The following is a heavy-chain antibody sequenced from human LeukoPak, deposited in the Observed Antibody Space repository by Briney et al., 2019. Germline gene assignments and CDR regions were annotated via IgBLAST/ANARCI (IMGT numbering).Heavy chain of an antibody. Sequence: ASVKVSCKASGYTFTGYYMHWVRQAPGQGLEWMGRINPNSGGTNYAQKFQGRVTMTRDTSISTAYMELSRLRSDDTAVYYCARGAIVVVVPAAHKNWFDPWGQGTLVTVSS. CDR1: GYTFTGYY. CDR2: INPNSGGT. CDR3: ARGAIVVVVPAAHKNWFDP. D-gene: IGHD2-2*01. V-gene: IGHV1-2*06. J-gene: IGHJ5*02.